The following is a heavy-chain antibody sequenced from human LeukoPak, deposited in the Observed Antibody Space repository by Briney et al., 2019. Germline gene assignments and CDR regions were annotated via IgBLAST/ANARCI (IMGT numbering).Heavy chain of an antibody. CDR3: ARDGKDYYGSGSYYTQVNYFDY. Sequence: SETLSLTCTVSGGSISSGSYYWSWIRQPAGKGLEWIGRIYTSGSTNYNPSLKSRVTISVDTSKNQFSLKLSSVTAADTAVYYCARDGKDYYGSGSYYTQVNYFDYWGQGTLVTVSS. D-gene: IGHD3-10*01. J-gene: IGHJ4*02. V-gene: IGHV4-61*02. CDR2: IYTSGST. CDR1: GGSISSGSYY.